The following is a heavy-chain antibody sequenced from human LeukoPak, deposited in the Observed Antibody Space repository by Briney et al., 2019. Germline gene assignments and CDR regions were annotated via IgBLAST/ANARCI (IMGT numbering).Heavy chain of an antibody. CDR3: TTGESHYYDSQVLYYFDY. CDR1: GFTFSSAW. Sequence: PGGSLRLSCAASGFTFSSAWMSWVRQAPGKGLEWVGRIKSKTDGGTTDYAAPVKGRFTISRDDSKNTLYLQMNSLKTEDTAVYYCTTGESHYYDSQVLYYFDYWGQGTLVTVSS. V-gene: IGHV3-15*01. J-gene: IGHJ4*02. CDR2: IKSKTDGGTT. D-gene: IGHD3-22*01.